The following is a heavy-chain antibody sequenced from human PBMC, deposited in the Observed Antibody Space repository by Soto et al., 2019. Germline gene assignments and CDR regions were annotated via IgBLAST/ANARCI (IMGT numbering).Heavy chain of an antibody. CDR1: GYTFTGYY. CDR2: INPNSGGT. J-gene: IGHJ3*02. V-gene: IGHV1-2*04. Sequence: ASVKVSCKAFGYTFTGYYMHWVRQAPGQGLEWMGWINPNSGGTNYAQKFQGWVTMTRDTSISTAYMELSRLRSDDTAVYYCAREKLTVTHKGDAFDIWGQGTMVTVSS. CDR3: AREKLTVTHKGDAFDI. D-gene: IGHD4-17*01.